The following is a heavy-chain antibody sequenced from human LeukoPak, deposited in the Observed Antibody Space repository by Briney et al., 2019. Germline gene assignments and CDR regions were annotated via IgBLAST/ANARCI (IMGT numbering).Heavy chain of an antibody. CDR2: INHSGST. D-gene: IGHD3-22*01. J-gene: IGHJ5*02. CDR1: GYSISSGYY. Sequence: PSETLSLTCTVSGYSISSGYYWGWIRQPPGKGLEWIGSINHSGSTNYNPSLKSRVTISVDTSKNQFSLKLSSVTAADTAVYYCARAGVVITKYWFDPWGQGTLVTVSS. V-gene: IGHV4-38-2*02. CDR3: ARAGVVITKYWFDP.